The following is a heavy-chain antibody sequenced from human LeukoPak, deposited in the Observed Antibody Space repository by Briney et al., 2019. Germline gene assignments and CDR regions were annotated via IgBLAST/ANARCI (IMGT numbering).Heavy chain of an antibody. CDR1: GGSISSSSYY. CDR2: IYYSGST. CDR3: ARARHNWFDP. V-gene: IGHV4-39*07. J-gene: IGHJ5*02. Sequence: ETLSLTCTVSGGSISSSSYYWGWIRQPPGKGLEWIGSIYYSGSTYYNPSLKSRVTISVDTSKNQISLKLSSVTAADTAVYYCARARHNWFDPWGQGTLVTVSS.